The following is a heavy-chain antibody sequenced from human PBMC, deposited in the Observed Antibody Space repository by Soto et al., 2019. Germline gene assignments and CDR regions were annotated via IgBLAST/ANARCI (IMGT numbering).Heavy chain of an antibody. CDR1: GFAFRSYG. Sequence: QVQLVESGGGVVQPGRSLRLSCAASGFAFRSYGMHWVRQAPGKGLEWVAVISYDGTKKYYADSVKGRATISRDNLKNTLYLERTTLRPDDPAFYYCANGRGELSFFHYWAQETLAPVPS. V-gene: IGHV3-30*18. CDR2: ISYDGTKK. D-gene: IGHD3-16*02. CDR3: ANGRGELSFFHY. J-gene: IGHJ4*02.